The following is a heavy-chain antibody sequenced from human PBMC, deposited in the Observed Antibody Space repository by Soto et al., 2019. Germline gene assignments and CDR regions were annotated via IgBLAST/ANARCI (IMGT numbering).Heavy chain of an antibody. CDR2: TYYRSKWYN. V-gene: IGHV6-1*01. CDR3: ARGSLRGGNWYFDL. Sequence: QEQLQQSGPGLVKPSPTLSLTCAISGDSVSKNSATWNWIRQSPARGLEWLGRTYYRSKWYNDYAVSVKSRITINPDTSKNQFSLQLNSVTPEDTAVYYCARGSLRGGNWYFDLWGRGTLVTVSS. J-gene: IGHJ2*01. D-gene: IGHD3-16*01. CDR1: GDSVSKNSAT.